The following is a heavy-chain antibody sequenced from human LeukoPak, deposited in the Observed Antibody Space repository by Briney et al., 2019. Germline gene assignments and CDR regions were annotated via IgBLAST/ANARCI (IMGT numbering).Heavy chain of an antibody. D-gene: IGHD4-11*01. CDR1: GFTFSSYW. CDR3: ARDWLGHSNPDYFDY. J-gene: IGHJ4*02. Sequence: GGSLRLSCAASGFTFSSYWMHWVRQAPGKGLVWVSRINSDGSSTSYADSVKGRFTISRDNAKNTLYLQMNSLRAEDTAVYYCARDWLGHSNPDYFDYWGQGTLVTVSS. V-gene: IGHV3-74*01. CDR2: INSDGSST.